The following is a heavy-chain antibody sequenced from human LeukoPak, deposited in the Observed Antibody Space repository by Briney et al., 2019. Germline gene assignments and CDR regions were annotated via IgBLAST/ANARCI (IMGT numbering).Heavy chain of an antibody. CDR1: GGTFSSYA. V-gene: IGHV1-69*05. J-gene: IGHJ5*02. Sequence: SVKVSCKASGGTFSSYAISWVRQAPGQGLEWMGWIIPIFGTPNYAQKFQGRVTITTDESTSTAYMELSSLRSEDTAVYYCARFMVDDYGDNGLSWGQGTLVTVSS. CDR2: IIPIFGTP. D-gene: IGHD4-17*01. CDR3: ARFMVDDYGDNGLS.